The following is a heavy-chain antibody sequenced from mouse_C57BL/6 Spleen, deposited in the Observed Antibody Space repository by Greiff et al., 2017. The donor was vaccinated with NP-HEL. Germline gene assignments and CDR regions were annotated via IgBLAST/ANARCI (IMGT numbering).Heavy chain of an antibody. CDR1: GYTFTSYW. CDR3: AREGLPYYYAMDY. Sequence: QVQLQQSGPELVKPGASVKMSCKASGYTFTSYWITWVKQRPGQGLEWIGDIYPGSGSTNYNEKFKSKATLTVDTSSSTAYMQLSSLTSEDSAVYYCAREGLPYYYAMDYRGQGTSVTVSS. D-gene: IGHD5-5*01. V-gene: IGHV1-55*01. J-gene: IGHJ4*01. CDR2: IYPGSGST.